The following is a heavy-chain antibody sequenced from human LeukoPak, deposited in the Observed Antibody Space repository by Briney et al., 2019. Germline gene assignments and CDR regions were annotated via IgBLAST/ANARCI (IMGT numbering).Heavy chain of an antibody. D-gene: IGHD2-15*01. J-gene: IGHJ3*02. CDR1: GYTFTTYD. Sequence: ASVTVSCKASGYTFTTYDINWVRQAPGQGLEWMVWISPYNGNTIYAQKLQGRVTMTTDTSTSTAYMELRSLRSDDTAVYYCARYCNGGSCYAYDAFDMWGQGTMVTVSS. V-gene: IGHV1-18*04. CDR2: ISPYNGNT. CDR3: ARYCNGGSCYAYDAFDM.